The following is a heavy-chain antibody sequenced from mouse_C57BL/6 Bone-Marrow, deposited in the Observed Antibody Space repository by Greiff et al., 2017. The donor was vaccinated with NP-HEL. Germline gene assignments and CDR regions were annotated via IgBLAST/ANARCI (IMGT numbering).Heavy chain of an antibody. CDR2: INPGSGGT. CDR3: ARSYGSSLWYFDV. J-gene: IGHJ1*03. Sequence: VQLVESGAELVRPGTSVKVSCKASGYAFTNYLIEWVKQRPGQGLEWIGVINPGSGGTNYNEKFKGKATLTADKSSSTAYMQLSSLTSEDSAVYFCARSYGSSLWYFDVWGTGTTVTVSS. CDR1: GYAFTNYL. D-gene: IGHD1-1*01. V-gene: IGHV1-54*01.